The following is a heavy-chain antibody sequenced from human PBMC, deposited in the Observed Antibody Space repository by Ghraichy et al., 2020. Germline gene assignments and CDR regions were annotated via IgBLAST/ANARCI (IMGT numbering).Heavy chain of an antibody. CDR1: GGSISSGGYY. CDR3: ARGVDTAMVDY. J-gene: IGHJ4*02. D-gene: IGHD5-18*01. CDR2: IYYSGST. Sequence: LNISCTVSGGSISSGGYYWSWIRQHPGKGLEWIGYIYYSGSTYYNPSLKSRVTISVDTSKNQFSLKLSSVTAADTAVYYCARGVDTAMVDYWGQGTLVTVSS. V-gene: IGHV4-31*03.